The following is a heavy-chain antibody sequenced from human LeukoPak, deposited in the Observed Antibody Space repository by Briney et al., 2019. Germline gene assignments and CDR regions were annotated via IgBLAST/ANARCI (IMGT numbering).Heavy chain of an antibody. Sequence: ASVKVSCKASGYTFTSYGISWVRQAPGQGLEWMGWISAYNGNTNYARKLQGRVTMTTDISTSTAYMELRSLRSDDTAVYYCARDPTRGYSGSYFFDYWGQGTLVTVSS. CDR2: ISAYNGNT. D-gene: IGHD1-26*01. J-gene: IGHJ4*02. V-gene: IGHV1-18*01. CDR3: ARDPTRGYSGSYFFDY. CDR1: GYTFTSYG.